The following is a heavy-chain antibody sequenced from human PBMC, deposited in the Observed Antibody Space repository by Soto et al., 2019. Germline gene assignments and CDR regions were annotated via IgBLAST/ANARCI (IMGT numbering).Heavy chain of an antibody. CDR1: GFTFSSYA. V-gene: IGHV3-23*01. CDR2: ISGSGGST. CDR3: AKKSGWGVRGVSGY. J-gene: IGHJ4*02. Sequence: EVQLLESGGGLVQPGGSLSISWAASGFTFSSYAMSWVRQAPGKGLEWVSAISGSGGSTYYADSVKGRFTISRDNSKNTLYLQMNSLRAEDTAVYYCAKKSGWGVRGVSGYWGQGTLVTVSS. D-gene: IGHD3-10*01.